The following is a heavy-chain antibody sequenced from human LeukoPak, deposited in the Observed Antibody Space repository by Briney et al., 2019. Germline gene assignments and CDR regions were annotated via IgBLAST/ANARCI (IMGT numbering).Heavy chain of an antibody. CDR1: GGSIGSYY. V-gene: IGHV4-59*01. D-gene: IGHD2-2*01. Sequence: SETLSLTCTVSGGSIGSYYWSWIRQPRGKGLEWIGYIYYSGSTNYNPSLKSRVTISVDTSKNQFSLKLSSVTAADTAVYYCASGYCSSTSCSIDYWGQGTLVTVSS. CDR3: ASGYCSSTSCSIDY. J-gene: IGHJ4*02. CDR2: IYYSGST.